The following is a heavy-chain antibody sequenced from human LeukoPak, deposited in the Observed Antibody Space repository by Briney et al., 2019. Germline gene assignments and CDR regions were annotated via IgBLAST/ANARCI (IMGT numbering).Heavy chain of an antibody. D-gene: IGHD2-21*01. CDR3: ARDNVVDATSGIDY. V-gene: IGHV4-39*07. CDR1: GGSISTSNYY. J-gene: IGHJ4*02. CDR2: IFYSGST. Sequence: PSETLSLTCTVSGGSISTSNYYWGWIRQPPGKGLEWIGNIFYSGSTYYSPSLKSRVTISLDTSRNQFSLKLTSMTAADTAVYFCARDNVVDATSGIDYWGQGTLVTVSS.